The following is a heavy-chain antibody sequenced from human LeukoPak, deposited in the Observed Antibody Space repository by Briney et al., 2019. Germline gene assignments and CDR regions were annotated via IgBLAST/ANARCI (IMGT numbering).Heavy chain of an antibody. V-gene: IGHV1-69*05. J-gene: IGHJ5*02. CDR3: ARQMVGQWLRGWFDP. D-gene: IGHD6-19*01. CDR1: GGTFSSYA. CDR2: IIPIFGTA. Sequence: ASVKVSCKASGGTFSSYAISWVRQAPGQGLEWMGGIIPIFGTANYAQKFQGRVTITTDESTSTAYMELSSLRSEDTAVYYCARQMVGQWLRGWFDPWGQGTLVTVSS.